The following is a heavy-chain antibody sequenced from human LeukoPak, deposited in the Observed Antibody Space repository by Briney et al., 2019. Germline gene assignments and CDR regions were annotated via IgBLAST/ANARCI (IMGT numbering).Heavy chain of an antibody. CDR1: GDSISNYY. CDR2: IYYSEST. V-gene: IGHV4-59*01. CDR3: ARGRCRNSGCRPYFDY. Sequence: PSETLSLTCTVSGDSISNYYWSWFRQPPGKGLEWIGYIYYSESTNYNPSLKSRVTISTDTSKSQFSLNLRSVTAEDTGIYYCARGRCRNSGCRPYFDYWGQGTQVTVSS. J-gene: IGHJ4*02. D-gene: IGHD2/OR15-2a*01.